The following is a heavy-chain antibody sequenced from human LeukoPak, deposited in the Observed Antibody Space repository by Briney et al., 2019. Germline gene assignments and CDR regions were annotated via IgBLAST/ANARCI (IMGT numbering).Heavy chain of an antibody. J-gene: IGHJ6*02. D-gene: IGHD1-1*01. CDR2: INPNSGGT. CDR1: GYTFTGYY. V-gene: IGHV1-2*04. CDR3: ARGGRVQLRYYYYYGMDV. Sequence: ASVKDSCKASGYTFTGYYMHWVRQAPGQGLEWMGWINPNSGGTNYAQKFQGWVTMTRDTSISTAYMELSRLRSDDTAVYYCARGGRVQLRYYYYYGMDVWGQGTTVTVSS.